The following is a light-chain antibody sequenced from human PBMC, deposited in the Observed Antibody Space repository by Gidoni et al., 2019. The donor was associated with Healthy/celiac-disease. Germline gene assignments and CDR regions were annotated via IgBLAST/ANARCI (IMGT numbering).Light chain of an antibody. V-gene: IGKV3-15*01. Sequence: MTLSPATMSVSPGERATISCRASQSVSSNLVGYQQKQGQALRLLIYGAATRATGIPARFSGSGAGTEVTLTISSLQSEDFAVNYCQQYNNWAPWTFGQGTKVEIK. J-gene: IGKJ1*01. CDR2: GAA. CDR3: QQYNNWAPWT. CDR1: QSVSSN.